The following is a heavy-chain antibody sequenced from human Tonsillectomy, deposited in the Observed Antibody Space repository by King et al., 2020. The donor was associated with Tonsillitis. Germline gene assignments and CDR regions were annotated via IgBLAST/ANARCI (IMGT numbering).Heavy chain of an antibody. CDR3: ADDAFDI. J-gene: IGHJ3*02. CDR2: INTDGTST. V-gene: IGHV3-74*01. Sequence: VQLVESGGGLVQPGGSLRLSCGASGFTFSFYWMHWVRQAPGKGLVWVSRINTDGTSTSYADSVKGRFTISRDNAKNTLYLQMNSLRVEDTAMYYCADDAFDIWGPGTMVTVSS. CDR1: GFTFSFYW.